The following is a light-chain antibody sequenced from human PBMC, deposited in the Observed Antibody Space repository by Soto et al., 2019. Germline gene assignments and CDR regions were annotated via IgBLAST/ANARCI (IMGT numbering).Light chain of an antibody. V-gene: IGLV2-11*01. CDR1: SSDVGGYNY. Sequence: QSVLAQPRSVSGSPGQSVTISCTGTSSDVGGYNYVSWYQQHPGKAPKLMIYDVSKRPSGVPDRFSGSKSGNTASLTISGLQAEDEADYYCFSYADSNNFVFGSGTKVTVL. J-gene: IGLJ1*01. CDR3: FSYADSNNFV. CDR2: DVS.